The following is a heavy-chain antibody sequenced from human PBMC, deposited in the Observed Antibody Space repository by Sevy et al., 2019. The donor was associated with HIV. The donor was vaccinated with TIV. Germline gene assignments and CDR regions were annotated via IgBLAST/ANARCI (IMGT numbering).Heavy chain of an antibody. CDR2: FDPEDGET. CDR3: AITREYYSDNSGYFDY. J-gene: IGHJ4*02. Sequence: ASVKVSCKISGYTLNEFAMHWVRQAPGKGLQWMGTFDPEDGETIYAQKFQGRFAMTEDPSTDTVYMELSSLRSEDTAVYYCAITREYYSDNSGYFDYWGQGTLVTVSS. V-gene: IGHV1-24*01. CDR1: GYTLNEFA. D-gene: IGHD3-22*01.